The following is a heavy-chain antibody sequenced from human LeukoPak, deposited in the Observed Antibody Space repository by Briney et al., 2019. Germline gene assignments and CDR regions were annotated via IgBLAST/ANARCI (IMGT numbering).Heavy chain of an antibody. D-gene: IGHD3-9*01. CDR2: ISYDGSNK. Sequence: PGGSLRLSCAASGITLSTYAMHWVRQAPGKGLEWVTVISYDGSNKQYADSVKGRFTISRENSKNTLYLQMNSLKPEDTAVYYCVGQNYDVLTGYAPLDLWGQGTLVTVSS. CDR1: GITLSTYA. CDR3: VGQNYDVLTGYAPLDL. V-gene: IGHV3-30-3*01. J-gene: IGHJ5*02.